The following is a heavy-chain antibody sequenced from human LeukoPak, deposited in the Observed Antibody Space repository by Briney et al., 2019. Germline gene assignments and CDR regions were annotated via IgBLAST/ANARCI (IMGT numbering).Heavy chain of an antibody. CDR3: ARGVRIVATIDY. Sequence: SETLSLTCTVSGGFISSTSYYWGWIRQSPGKGLEWIGSIYYSGSTYYNPSLKSRITISVDTSKNQFSLKLASVTAADTAVYYCARGVRIVATIDYWGQGTQVTVSS. CDR2: IYYSGST. J-gene: IGHJ4*02. V-gene: IGHV4-39*01. CDR1: GGFISSTSYY. D-gene: IGHD5-12*01.